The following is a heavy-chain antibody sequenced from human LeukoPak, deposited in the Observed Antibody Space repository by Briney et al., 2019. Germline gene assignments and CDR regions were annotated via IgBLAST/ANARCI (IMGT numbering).Heavy chain of an antibody. CDR1: GFTFSSYG. CDR3: ARDIRGSGNYGWFDP. CDR2: IGDNGGTT. V-gene: IGHV3-23*01. Sequence: GRSLRLSCAASGFTFSSYGMHWVRQAPGKGLEWVASIGDNGGTTYYLDSVRGQLTISRDNSKNTLYLQMNSLRAEDTATYACARDIRGSGNYGWFDPWGQGTLVTVSS. D-gene: IGHD3-10*01. J-gene: IGHJ5*02.